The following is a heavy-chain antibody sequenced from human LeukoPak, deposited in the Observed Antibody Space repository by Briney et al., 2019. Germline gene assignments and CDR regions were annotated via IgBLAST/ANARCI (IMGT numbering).Heavy chain of an antibody. CDR1: GRSISSSSYY. D-gene: IGHD6-19*01. V-gene: IGHV4-39*01. J-gene: IGHJ4*02. Sequence: SETLSLTCTVSGRSISSSSYYWGWIRQPPGKGLEWIGRIYFSGSTYYNPTLKRRVTLSVDTSKKQFSLKLSSGTAADTAVYYCASPKSIAVAGEFDYWGQGTLVTVSS. CDR2: IYFSGST. CDR3: ASPKSIAVAGEFDY.